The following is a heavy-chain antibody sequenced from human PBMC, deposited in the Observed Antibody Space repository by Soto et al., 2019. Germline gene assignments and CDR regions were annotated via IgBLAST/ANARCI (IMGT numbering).Heavy chain of an antibody. J-gene: IGHJ6*02. Sequence: SETRSLTCTVSGVSISSGDYYWSWIRQPPGEGLEWIGYIYYSGSTYYNPSLKSRVTISVDTSKNQFSLKLSSVTAADTAVYYCARELMDDFWSGYQRIPYYYYGMDVWGQGTTVTVS. V-gene: IGHV4-30-4*01. CDR3: ARELMDDFWSGYQRIPYYYYGMDV. CDR2: IYYSGST. CDR1: GVSISSGDYY. D-gene: IGHD3-3*01.